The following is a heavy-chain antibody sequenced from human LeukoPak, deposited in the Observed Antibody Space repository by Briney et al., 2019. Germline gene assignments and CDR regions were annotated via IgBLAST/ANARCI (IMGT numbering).Heavy chain of an antibody. CDR1: GGSISSSSYY. J-gene: IGHJ3*02. V-gene: IGHV4-39*01. D-gene: IGHD3-10*01. CDR3: ARQLSHYSDAFDI. CDR2: IYYSGST. Sequence: SETLSLTCTVSGGSISSSSYYWGWIRQPPGKGLEWIGSIYYSGSTYYNPSLKSRVTISVDTSKNQFSLKLSSVTAADTAVYYCARQLSHYSDAFDIWGQGTMVTVSS.